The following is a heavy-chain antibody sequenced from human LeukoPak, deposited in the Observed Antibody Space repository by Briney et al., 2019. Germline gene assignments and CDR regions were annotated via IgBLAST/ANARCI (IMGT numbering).Heavy chain of an antibody. CDR2: ISSSGGTT. CDR1: GFTFRSYA. V-gene: IGHV3-23*01. D-gene: IGHD2-15*01. CDR3: AKTSGGNY. Sequence: GGSLRLSCAASGFTFRSYAMNWVRQAPGKGLEWVSGISSSGGTTYYADSVRGRFTISRDNSKNTLYLQMKSLRAEDTAVYYCAKTSGGNYWGQGTLVTVSS. J-gene: IGHJ4*02.